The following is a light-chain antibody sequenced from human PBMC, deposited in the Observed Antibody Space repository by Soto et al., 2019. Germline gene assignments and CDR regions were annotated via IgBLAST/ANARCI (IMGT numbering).Light chain of an antibody. V-gene: IGKV3-20*01. J-gene: IGKJ1*01. CDR1: QSVSSAN. Sequence: EIVLTQCPGPRSLSPGERATLSCRASQSVSSANFAWYQQKPGQAHRLLIYGASSRATGIPDRFSGSGSGTVFTLTINILEPDDFAVCYCHQYGNSPQTFGQGTKVDIK. CDR3: HQYGNSPQT. CDR2: GAS.